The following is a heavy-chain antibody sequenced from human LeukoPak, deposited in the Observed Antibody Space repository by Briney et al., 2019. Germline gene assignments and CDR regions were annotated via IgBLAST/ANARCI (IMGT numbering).Heavy chain of an antibody. CDR1: GGSISSSSYY. CDR2: IFYSGST. D-gene: IGHD6-19*01. V-gene: IGHV4-39*01. J-gene: IGHJ4*02. CDR3: ASRLAVAGTHYFDY. Sequence: PSETLSLTCTVSGGSISSSSYYWGWIRQPPGKGLEWIGSIFYSGSTYYNPSLKSRVTISADTSKNQFSLNLRSVTAADTAVYYCASRLAVAGTHYFDYWGQGTLVTVSS.